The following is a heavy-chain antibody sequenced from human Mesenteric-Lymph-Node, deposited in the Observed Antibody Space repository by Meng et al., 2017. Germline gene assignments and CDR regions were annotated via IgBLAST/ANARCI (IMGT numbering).Heavy chain of an antibody. V-gene: IGHV4-4*03. Sequence: HVHRKGAGPGLDTPPGTLSLTCFVSGDSMNNGGWWSWVRQAPGRGLEWIGEIHYSGSTHYNPSLQSRVPISVDTSKNQFSLNLRSVTAADTAVYYCASGRKYCSSTSCYGQFDYWGQGTLVTVSS. CDR3: ASGRKYCSSTSCYGQFDY. D-gene: IGHD2-2*01. CDR1: GDSMNNGGW. CDR2: IHYSGST. J-gene: IGHJ4*02.